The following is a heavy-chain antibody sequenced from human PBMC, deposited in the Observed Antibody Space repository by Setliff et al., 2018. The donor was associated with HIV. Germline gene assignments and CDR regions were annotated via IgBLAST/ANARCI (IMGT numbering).Heavy chain of an antibody. CDR2: IIPIVGRV. Sequence: SVKVSCKASGGTISSYTVSWVRQAPGQGLEWMGGIIPIVGRVNYAQKFEARLTITADTSTNTAYMELSNLGSEDTAIYYCTRGRGIIGALVYWGQGTLVTVSS. D-gene: IGHD2-21*01. CDR1: GGTISSYT. J-gene: IGHJ4*02. CDR3: TRGRGIIGALVY. V-gene: IGHV1-69*10.